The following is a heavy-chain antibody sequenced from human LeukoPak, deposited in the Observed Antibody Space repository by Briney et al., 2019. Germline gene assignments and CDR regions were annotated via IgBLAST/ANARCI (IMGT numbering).Heavy chain of an antibody. V-gene: IGHV4-30-2*01. CDR2: IYHSGST. CDR3: ASLRITMVRGPEYYFDY. D-gene: IGHD3-10*01. J-gene: IGHJ4*02. Sequence: PSQTLSLTCAVSGGSISSGGYSWSWIRQPPGKGLEWIGYIYHSGSTYYNPSLKSRVTISVDRSKNQFSLKLSSVTAADTAVYYCASLRITMVRGPEYYFDYWGQGTLVTVSS. CDR1: GGSISSGGYS.